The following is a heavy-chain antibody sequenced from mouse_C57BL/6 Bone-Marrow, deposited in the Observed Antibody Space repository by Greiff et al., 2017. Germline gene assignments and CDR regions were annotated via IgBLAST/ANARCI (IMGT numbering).Heavy chain of an antibody. Sequence: EVKLQESGPGLVKPSQSLSLTCSVTGYSITSVYYWNWIRQFPGNKLEWMGYISYDGSNNYNPSLKNRISITRDTSKNQFFLKLNSVTTEDTATYYCAKLGIFDYWGQGTTLTVSS. CDR3: AKLGIFDY. CDR1: GYSITSVYY. D-gene: IGHD4-1*01. V-gene: IGHV3-6*01. J-gene: IGHJ2*01. CDR2: ISYDGSN.